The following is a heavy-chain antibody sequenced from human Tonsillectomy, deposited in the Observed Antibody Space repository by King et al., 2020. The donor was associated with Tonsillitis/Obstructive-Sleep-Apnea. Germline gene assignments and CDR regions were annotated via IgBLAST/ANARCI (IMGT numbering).Heavy chain of an antibody. J-gene: IGHJ4*02. CDR2: INSDGSST. Sequence: VQLVESGGGLVQPGGSLRLSCAASGFTFSSYWMHWVRQAPGKGLVGVSRINSDGSSTSYADSVKGRFTISRDNAKNTLYLQMNSLRAEDTAVYYCARDWDDYGDFNFDYWGQGTLVTVSS. CDR3: ARDWDDYGDFNFDY. D-gene: IGHD4-17*01. V-gene: IGHV3-74*01. CDR1: GFTFSSYW.